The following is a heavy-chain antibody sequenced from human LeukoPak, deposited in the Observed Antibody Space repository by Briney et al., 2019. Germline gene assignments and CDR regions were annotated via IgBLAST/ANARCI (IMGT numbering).Heavy chain of an antibody. CDR1: GFTFSSYW. CDR2: INSDGSST. CDR3: ARSPPYNSGWYAY. J-gene: IGHJ4*02. Sequence: GGSLRLSRAASGFTFSSYWMHWVRQAPGQGLVWVSRINSDGSSTTYADSVKGRFTISRDNARNTMYLQMNSLRGEDTAVYYCARSPPYNSGWYAYWGQGALVTVSS. D-gene: IGHD6-19*01. V-gene: IGHV3-74*01.